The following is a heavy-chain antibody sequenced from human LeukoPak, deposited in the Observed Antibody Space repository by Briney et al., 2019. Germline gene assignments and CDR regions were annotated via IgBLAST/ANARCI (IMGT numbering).Heavy chain of an antibody. Sequence: ASVKVSCKSSGYTFTGYYMHWVRQAPGEGLEWMAWINPKSGDTNYAQSFRDRVTVTRDSSVSTVYMELNTLRSDDTALYYCAREGRWESGYKFGSGTSALDFWGQGTLVSVSS. CDR2: INPKSGDT. J-gene: IGHJ4*02. CDR1: GYTFTGYY. V-gene: IGHV1-2*02. CDR3: AREGRWESGYKFGSGTSALDF. D-gene: IGHD3-10*01.